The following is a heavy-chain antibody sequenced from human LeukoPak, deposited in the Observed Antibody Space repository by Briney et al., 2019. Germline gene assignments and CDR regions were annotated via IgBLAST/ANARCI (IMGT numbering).Heavy chain of an antibody. V-gene: IGHV7-4-1*02. Sequence: GASVKVSCKASGYTFTSYAMNWVRQAPGQGLEWMGWINTNTGNPTSAQGFTGRFVFSLDTSVSTAYLQISSLKAEDTAVYYCARPRTPSIAARSDAFDIWGQGTMVTVSS. CDR3: ARPRTPSIAARSDAFDI. D-gene: IGHD6-6*01. J-gene: IGHJ3*02. CDR2: INTNTGNP. CDR1: GYTFTSYA.